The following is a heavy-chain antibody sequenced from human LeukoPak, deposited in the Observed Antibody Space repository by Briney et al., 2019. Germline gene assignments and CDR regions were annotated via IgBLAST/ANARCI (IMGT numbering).Heavy chain of an antibody. CDR2: IFGSGGSA. D-gene: IGHD6-19*01. CDR3: GKTTTGYSSGRYPAWPVDY. J-gene: IGHJ4*02. V-gene: IGHV3-23*01. CDR1: GFTFSSYA. Sequence: PGGSLRLSCIASGFTFSSYAMYWVRQAPGKGLEWVSGIFGSGGSAHYAESVQGRFTISRDNSKNTVYLQMNSLRAEDTAVYYCGKTTTGYSSGRYPAWPVDYWGQGTLVTVSS.